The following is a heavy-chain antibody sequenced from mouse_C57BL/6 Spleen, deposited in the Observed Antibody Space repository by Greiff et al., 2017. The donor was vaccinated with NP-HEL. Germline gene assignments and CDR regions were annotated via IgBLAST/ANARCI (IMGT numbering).Heavy chain of an antibody. J-gene: IGHJ4*01. CDR3: ARGHFLYYAMDY. Sequence: EVMLVESGGGLVKPGGSLKLSCAASGFTFSDYGMHWVRQAPEKGLEWVAYISSCSSTIYYADTVKGRFTFSRDNAKNTLFLQMTSLRSEDTAMYYCARGHFLYYAMDYWGQGTSVTVSS. CDR1: GFTFSDYG. V-gene: IGHV5-17*01. CDR2: ISSCSSTI.